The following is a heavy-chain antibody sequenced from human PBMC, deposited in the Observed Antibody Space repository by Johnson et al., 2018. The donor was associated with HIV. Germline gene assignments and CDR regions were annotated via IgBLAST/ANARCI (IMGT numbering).Heavy chain of an antibody. J-gene: IGHJ3*02. V-gene: IGHV3-30-3*01. D-gene: IGHD3-22*01. CDR3: ARGITMIVVVKGDAFDI. CDR2: ILYDGNNK. Sequence: VQLVESGGGVVQPGRSLRLSCAASGFTFSSYAMHWVRQAPGKGLEWVAVILYDGNNKYYADSVKGRFTISRDNSKNTLYMQMNSLRAEDTAVYYCARGITMIVVVKGDAFDIWGQGTMVTVSS. CDR1: GFTFSSYA.